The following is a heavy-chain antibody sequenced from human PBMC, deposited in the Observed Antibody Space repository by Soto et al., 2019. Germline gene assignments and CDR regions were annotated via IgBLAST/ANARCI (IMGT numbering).Heavy chain of an antibody. D-gene: IGHD2-2*01. CDR3: TRRKSLTPARYCTSTSCDDY. CDR2: IRSKANSYAT. CDR1: GFTFSDSA. Sequence: GGSLRLSSAASGFTFSDSAMHWVRQASGKGLEWIGRIRSKANSYATAYAASVKGRFTISRDDSKNTAYLQMNSLKTEDTAVYYCTRRKSLTPARYCTSTSCDDYWGQGTLVTVSS. V-gene: IGHV3-73*01. J-gene: IGHJ4*02.